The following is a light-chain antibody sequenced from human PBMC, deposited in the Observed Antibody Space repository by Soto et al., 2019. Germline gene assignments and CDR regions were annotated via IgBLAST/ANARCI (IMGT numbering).Light chain of an antibody. CDR2: LTS. CDR3: HRRQSWPRT. V-gene: IGKV3-11*01. J-gene: IGKJ1*01. CDR1: QALNTR. Sequence: EIVLTQSPATLSAFLGDRVTLPCTASQALNTRLAWYQHKPGQAPRLLIYLTSNRAAGVPARFSAWGSETDFTLTISDVEPEDFAVYYCHRRQSWPRTFGQGTKVDIK.